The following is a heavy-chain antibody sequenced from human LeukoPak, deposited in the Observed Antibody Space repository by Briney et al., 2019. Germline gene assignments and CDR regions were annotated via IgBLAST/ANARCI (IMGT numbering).Heavy chain of an antibody. J-gene: IGHJ4*02. D-gene: IGHD3-10*01. CDR2: INPNSGGT. CDR3: AREPRGSMVRGVIGGGIDY. CDR1: GYTFTGYY. V-gene: IGHV1-2*02. Sequence: ASVKASCKASGYTFTGYYMHWVRQAPGQGLEWMGWINPNSGGTNYAQKFQGRVTMTRDTSISTAYMELSRLRSDDTAVYYCAREPRGSMVRGVIGGGIDYWGQGTLVTVSS.